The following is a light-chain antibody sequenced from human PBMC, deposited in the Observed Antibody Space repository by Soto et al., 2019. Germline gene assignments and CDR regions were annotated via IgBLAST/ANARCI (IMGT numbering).Light chain of an antibody. Sequence: DIQMTQSPSSLSASVGDRVTITCRASQGIGIDLGWYQQIPGKAPQRLIYAASTLQSGVPSRFSGSGSGTEFTLTISSLQPDDFATYYCQQYNSYSLLTFGGGTKVEIK. CDR1: QGIGID. CDR2: AAS. J-gene: IGKJ4*01. V-gene: IGKV1-17*01. CDR3: QQYNSYSLLT.